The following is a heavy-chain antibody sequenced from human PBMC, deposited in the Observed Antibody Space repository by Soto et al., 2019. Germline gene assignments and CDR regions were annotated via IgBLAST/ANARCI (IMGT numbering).Heavy chain of an antibody. CDR3: AREGYYYDSSGYFDY. J-gene: IGHJ4*02. D-gene: IGHD3-22*01. Sequence: ASVKVSCKASGYTFTSYGISWVRLAPGQGLEWRGWISAYNGNTNYAQKLQGRVTMTTDTSTSTAYMELRSLRSDDAAVYYCAREGYYYDSSGYFDYWGQGTLVTVSS. CDR1: GYTFTSYG. V-gene: IGHV1-18*01. CDR2: ISAYNGNT.